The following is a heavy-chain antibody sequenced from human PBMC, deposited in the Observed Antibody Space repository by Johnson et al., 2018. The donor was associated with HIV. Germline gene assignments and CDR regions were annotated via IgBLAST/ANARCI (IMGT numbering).Heavy chain of an antibody. Sequence: VQLVESGGGLVQPGGSLRLSCAASGFTFSSYWMSWVRQAPGKGLEWVANIKQDGSEKYYVDSVKGRFTISRDNSKNELYLQMNSLRREDTAVYYCARGVRNSYGYLLGTFDIWGQGTMVTVSS. D-gene: IGHD5-18*01. CDR2: IKQDGSEK. J-gene: IGHJ3*02. CDR3: ARGVRNSYGYLLGTFDI. V-gene: IGHV3-7*01. CDR1: GFTFSSYW.